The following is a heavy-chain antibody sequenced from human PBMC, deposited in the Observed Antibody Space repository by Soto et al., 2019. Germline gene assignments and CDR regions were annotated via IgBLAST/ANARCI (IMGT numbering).Heavy chain of an antibody. D-gene: IGHD3-3*01. CDR3: ARSRDYDFWSGYYTWYFDY. V-gene: IGHV1-8*01. Sequence: QVQLVQSGAEVKKPGASVKVSCKASGYTFTSYDINWVRQATGQGLEWMGWMNPNSGNTGYAQKFQGRVTMTRNTSISTAYMGLSSLRSEDTAVYYCARSRDYDFWSGYYTWYFDYWGQGTLVTVSS. CDR1: GYTFTSYD. J-gene: IGHJ4*02. CDR2: MNPNSGNT.